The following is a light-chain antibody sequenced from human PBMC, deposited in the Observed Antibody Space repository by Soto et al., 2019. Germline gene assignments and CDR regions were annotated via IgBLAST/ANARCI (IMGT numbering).Light chain of an antibody. V-gene: IGLV2-11*01. CDR2: DVS. CDR3: CSYAGGYTYV. J-gene: IGLJ1*01. CDR1: SSDVGGYNY. Sequence: QSVLTQPRSVSGSPGQSVTISCTGTSSDVGGYNYVSWYQQHPGKAPKVMIYDVSERPSGVPDRFSGSTSGNTASLTISGLQADDEADYYCCSYAGGYTYVFGTGTKLTVL.